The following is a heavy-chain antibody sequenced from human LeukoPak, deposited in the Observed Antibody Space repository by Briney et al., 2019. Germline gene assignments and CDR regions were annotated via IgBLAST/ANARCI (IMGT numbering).Heavy chain of an antibody. CDR3: ARGAVTIFGVVAFDY. CDR1: GGSFSGYY. J-gene: IGHJ4*02. V-gene: IGHV4-34*01. CDR2: INHSGST. D-gene: IGHD3-3*01. Sequence: SETLSLTCAVYGGSFSGYYWSWIRQPPGKGLEWIGEINHSGSTNYNPSLKSRVTISVDTSKNQFSLKLSSVTAADTAVYYCARGAVTIFGVVAFDYWGQGTLVTVSS.